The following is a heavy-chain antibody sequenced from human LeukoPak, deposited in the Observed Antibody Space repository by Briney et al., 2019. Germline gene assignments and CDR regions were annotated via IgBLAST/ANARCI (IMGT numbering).Heavy chain of an antibody. CDR1: GFTFSSYW. CDR3: ARDGWSGYFQEGYCYGMDV. CDR2: IKQDGSEK. J-gene: IGHJ6*02. D-gene: IGHD3-3*01. V-gene: IGHV3-7*01. Sequence: GGSLRLSCAASGFTFSSYWMSWVRQAPGKGLEWVANIKQDGSEKYYVDSVKGRFTISRDNAKNSLYLQMNSLRAEDTAVYYCARDGWSGYFQEGYCYGMDVWGQGTTVTVSS.